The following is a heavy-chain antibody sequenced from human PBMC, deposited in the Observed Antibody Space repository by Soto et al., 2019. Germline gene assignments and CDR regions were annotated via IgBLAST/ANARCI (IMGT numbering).Heavy chain of an antibody. Sequence: GGSLRLSCAASGFTFSSYGMHWVRQAPGKGLEWVAVISYDGSNKYYADSVKGRFTISRDNSKNTRYLQMNSLRAEDTAVYYCAKEASGSYVDYWGQGTLVTVSS. J-gene: IGHJ4*02. CDR3: AKEASGSYVDY. CDR2: ISYDGSNK. CDR1: GFTFSSYG. D-gene: IGHD1-26*01. V-gene: IGHV3-30*18.